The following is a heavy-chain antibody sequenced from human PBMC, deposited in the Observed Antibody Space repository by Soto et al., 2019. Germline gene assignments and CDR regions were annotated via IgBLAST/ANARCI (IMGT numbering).Heavy chain of an antibody. D-gene: IGHD5-18*01. J-gene: IGHJ3*02. CDR2: IWYDGSNK. CDR1: GFTFNSYG. CDR3: ARDSLRGYGEDDI. V-gene: IGHV3-33*01. Sequence: QVQLVESGGGVVQPGRSLRLSCAASGFTFNSYGRHWVRQAPGKGLEWVAVIWYDGSNKYYADSVKGRLTISRDNSKNTLYLQMNSLRAEDTAVYYCARDSLRGYGEDDIWGQGTMVTVSS.